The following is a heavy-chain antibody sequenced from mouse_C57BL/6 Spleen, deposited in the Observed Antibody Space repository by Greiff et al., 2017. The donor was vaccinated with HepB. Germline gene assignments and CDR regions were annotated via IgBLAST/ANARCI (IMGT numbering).Heavy chain of an antibody. CDR3: ARNYYSNPFDY. J-gene: IGHJ2*01. CDR2: INPYNGGT. V-gene: IGHV1-19*01. Sequence: EVKLQESGPVLVKPGASVKMSCKASGYTFTDYYMNWVKQSHGKSLEWIGVINPYNGGTSYNQKFKGKATLTVDKSSSTAYMELNSLTSEDSAVYYCARNYYSNPFDYWGQGTTLTVSS. CDR1: GYTFTDYY. D-gene: IGHD2-5*01.